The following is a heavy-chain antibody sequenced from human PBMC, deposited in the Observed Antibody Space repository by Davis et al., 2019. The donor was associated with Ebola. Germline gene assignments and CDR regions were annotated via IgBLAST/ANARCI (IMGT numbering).Heavy chain of an antibody. D-gene: IGHD6-19*01. CDR2: ISWNSGSI. V-gene: IGHV3-9*01. CDR1: GFTFDDYA. Sequence: SLKISCAASGFTFDDYAMHWVRQAPGKGLEWVSGISWNSGSIGYADSVKGRFTISRDNAKNSLYLQMNSLRAEDTALYYCAKGVAGSPLGYGMDVWGQGTTVTVSS. J-gene: IGHJ6*02. CDR3: AKGVAGSPLGYGMDV.